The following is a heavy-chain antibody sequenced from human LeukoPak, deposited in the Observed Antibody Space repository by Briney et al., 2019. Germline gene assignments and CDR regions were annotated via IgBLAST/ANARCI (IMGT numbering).Heavy chain of an antibody. CDR3: AREDSWNDDPGAFDI. CDR1: GFTSSSYA. J-gene: IGHJ3*02. Sequence: PGGSLRLSCAASGFTSSSYAMHWVRQAPGKGLEWVAVISYDGSNKYYADSVKGRFTISRDNSKNTLYLQMNSLRAEDTAVYYCAREDSWNDDPGAFDIWGQGTMVTVSS. V-gene: IGHV3-30-3*01. CDR2: ISYDGSNK. D-gene: IGHD1-20*01.